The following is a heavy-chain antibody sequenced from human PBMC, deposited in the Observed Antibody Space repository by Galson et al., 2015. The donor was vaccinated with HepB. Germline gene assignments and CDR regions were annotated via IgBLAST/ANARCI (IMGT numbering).Heavy chain of an antibody. CDR3: AATAAIDAFDI. V-gene: IGHV1-3*01. D-gene: IGHD2-2*02. CDR2: INAGNGNT. CDR1: GYTFTTSA. J-gene: IGHJ3*02. Sequence: SVKVSCKASGYTFTTSAIHWVRQAPGQRLEWMGWINAGNGNTKYSQKFQGRVTIARDTSASTASMELSSLRSEDTAVYYCAATAAIDAFDIWGQGTMVTVSS.